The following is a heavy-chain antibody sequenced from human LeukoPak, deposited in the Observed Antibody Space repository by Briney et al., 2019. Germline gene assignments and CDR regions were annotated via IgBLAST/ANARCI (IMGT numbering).Heavy chain of an antibody. D-gene: IGHD6-13*01. CDR3: ARSSSSWSLSYYYYYGMDV. CDR2: INPNSGGT. CDR1: GYTFTGYY. V-gene: IGHV1-2*02. J-gene: IGHJ6*02. Sequence: ASVKVSCKASGYTFTGYYMHWVRQAPGQGLEWMGWINPNSGGTNYAQKFQGRVTMTTDTSTSTAYMELRSLRSDDTAVYYCARSSSSWSLSYYYYYGMDVWGQGTTVTVSS.